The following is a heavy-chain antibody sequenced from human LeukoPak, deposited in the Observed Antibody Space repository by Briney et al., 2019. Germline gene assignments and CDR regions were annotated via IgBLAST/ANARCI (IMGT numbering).Heavy chain of an antibody. CDR2: ISYDGTKT. CDR3: EREWFGESN. J-gene: IGHJ4*02. CDR1: GFTFSSSN. D-gene: IGHD3-10*01. V-gene: IGHV3-30*04. Sequence: GGSLRLSCAPSGFTFSSSNMHWVRQSPGRGLEWVALISYDGTKTYYGESVKSRFTVSRDNSKNMLFLQMSSLSAEDTAIYYCEREWFGESNWGQGARVTVSS.